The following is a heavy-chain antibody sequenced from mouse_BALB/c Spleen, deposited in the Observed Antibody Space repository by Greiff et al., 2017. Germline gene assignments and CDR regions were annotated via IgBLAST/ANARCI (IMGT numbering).Heavy chain of an antibody. CDR3: ARWGYYGSSYFDY. V-gene: IGHV1-7*01. CDR1: GYTFTSYW. D-gene: IGHD1-1*01. J-gene: IGHJ2*01. CDR2: INPSTGYT. Sequence: VQRVESGAELAKPGASVKMSCKASGYTFTSYWMHWVKQRPGQGLEWIGYINPSTGYTEYNQKFKDKATLTADKSSSTAYMQLSSLTSEDSAVYYCARWGYYGSSYFDYWGQGTTLTVSS.